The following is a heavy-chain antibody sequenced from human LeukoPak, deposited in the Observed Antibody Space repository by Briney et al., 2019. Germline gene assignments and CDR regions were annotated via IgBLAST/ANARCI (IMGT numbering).Heavy chain of an antibody. Sequence: GGSLRLSCAASGFTSRSYTLHWAPQPPGKVWKWVSAIGTAGDTYYPGSVKGRFTISRENAKNSLYLQMNSLRAEDTAVYYCARFSGGSCYDYWGQGTLVTVSS. CDR2: IGTAGDT. J-gene: IGHJ4*02. D-gene: IGHD2-15*01. V-gene: IGHV3-13*01. CDR3: ARFSGGSCYDY. CDR1: GFTSRSYT.